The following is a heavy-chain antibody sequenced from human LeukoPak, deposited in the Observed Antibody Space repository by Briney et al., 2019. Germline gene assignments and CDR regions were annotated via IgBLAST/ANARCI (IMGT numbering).Heavy chain of an antibody. Sequence: EASVKVSCKASGYTFTSYDINWVRQATGQGLEWMGWMNPKSGATGYAQKFQGRVTFSRSTSISTAYMELSSLRSEDTAVYYCARADYEGYNWNDDAFDFWGQGTMVTVSA. D-gene: IGHD1-1*01. CDR2: MNPKSGAT. CDR1: GYTFTSYD. V-gene: IGHV1-8*03. CDR3: ARADYEGYNWNDDAFDF. J-gene: IGHJ3*01.